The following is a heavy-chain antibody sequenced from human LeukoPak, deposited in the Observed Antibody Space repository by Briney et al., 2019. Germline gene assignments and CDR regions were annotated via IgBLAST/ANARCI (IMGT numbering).Heavy chain of an antibody. J-gene: IGHJ4*02. D-gene: IGHD6-19*01. CDR2: INSDGSST. CDR3: ARVSVAVAGAH. CDR1: GFTFSSYW. V-gene: IGHV3-74*01. Sequence: GGSLRLSCAASGFTFSSYWMHWVRQAPGKGLVWVSRINSDGSSTSYADSVKGRFTITRDNAKNMLYLQMNSLRSEDTAVYYCARVSVAVAGAHWGQGTLVTVSS.